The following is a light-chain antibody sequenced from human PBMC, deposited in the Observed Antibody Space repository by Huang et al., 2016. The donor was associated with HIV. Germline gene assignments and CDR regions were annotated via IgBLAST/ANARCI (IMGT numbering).Light chain of an antibody. Sequence: VIWMTQSPSLLSASTGDRVTISCRMSQAISSYLAWYQQKPGKAPELLIYAASTLQSGVPSRFSGSGSGTDFNLTISCLQSEDFATYYCQQYYSFPWTFGQGTKVEIK. J-gene: IGKJ1*01. V-gene: IGKV1D-8*01. CDR3: QQYYSFPWT. CDR1: QAISSY. CDR2: AAS.